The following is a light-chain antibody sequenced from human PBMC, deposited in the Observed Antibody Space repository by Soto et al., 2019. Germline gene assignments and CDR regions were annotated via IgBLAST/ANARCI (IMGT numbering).Light chain of an antibody. Sequence: EIVLTQSPGTVSVSPGERATLSCRASQSVSSNYLAWHQQKPGQAPRLLIYGASSRAAGIPDRFRGSGSGTDFTLTISSLEPEDFAVYYCQQYGSSPFTFGPGTEVDVK. CDR2: GAS. CDR3: QQYGSSPFT. J-gene: IGKJ3*01. CDR1: QSVSSNY. V-gene: IGKV3-20*01.